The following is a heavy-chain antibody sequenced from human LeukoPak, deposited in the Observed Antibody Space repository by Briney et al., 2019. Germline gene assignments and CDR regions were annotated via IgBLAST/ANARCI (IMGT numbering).Heavy chain of an antibody. D-gene: IGHD3-16*01. V-gene: IGHV4-61*02. J-gene: IGHJ4*02. CDR2: IYTSGST. CDR1: GGSISSGSYY. CDR3: TQGAGWLIDY. Sequence: SETLSLTCTVSGGSISSGSYYWSWIRQPAGKGLEWIGRIYTSGSTNYNPSLKSRVTISVDTSKNQFSLKLSSVTAADTAVYYCTQGAGWLIDYWGQGILVSVSS.